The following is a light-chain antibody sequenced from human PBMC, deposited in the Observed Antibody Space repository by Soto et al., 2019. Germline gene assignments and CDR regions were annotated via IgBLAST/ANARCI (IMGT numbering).Light chain of an antibody. CDR1: SSDVAGYNY. Sequence: QSALTQPASVSGSPGQSITISCTGTSSDVAGYNYVSWYQQHPGKAPKLMIYEVSNRPSGVSNRFSGSKSGNTASLTISGLQAEDEAAYYCSSYRSTTTDVVFGGGTKLTVL. V-gene: IGLV2-14*01. J-gene: IGLJ2*01. CDR2: EVS. CDR3: SSYRSTTTDVV.